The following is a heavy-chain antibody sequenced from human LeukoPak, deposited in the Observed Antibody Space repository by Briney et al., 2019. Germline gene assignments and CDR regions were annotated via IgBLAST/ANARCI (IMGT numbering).Heavy chain of an antibody. CDR2: INPYNGGT. J-gene: IGHJ3*02. CDR1: GYSFTGHY. V-gene: IGHV1-2*02. CDR3: TRDRGKDAFDT. Sequence: RASVKVSFKASGYSFTGHYIHWVRQAPGQGLEWMGWINPYNGGTNYAQKFQGRVTMTRDTSISTAYMDLSRLKSDDTAVYYCTRDRGKDAFDTWGQGTMVTVSS.